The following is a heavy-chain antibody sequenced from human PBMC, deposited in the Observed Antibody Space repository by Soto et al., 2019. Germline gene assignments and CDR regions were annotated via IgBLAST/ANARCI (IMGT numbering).Heavy chain of an antibody. CDR1: GGSISSSSYY. D-gene: IGHD3-10*01. J-gene: IGHJ5*02. CDR3: ARSTVRGVIFT. CDR2: IYYSGST. V-gene: IGHV4-39*01. Sequence: SETLSLTCTVSGGSISSSSYYWGWIRQPPGKGLEWIGSIYYSGSTCYNPSLKSRVTISVDTSKNQFSLKLSSVTAADTAVYYCARSTVRGVIFTWGQGTLVTVSS.